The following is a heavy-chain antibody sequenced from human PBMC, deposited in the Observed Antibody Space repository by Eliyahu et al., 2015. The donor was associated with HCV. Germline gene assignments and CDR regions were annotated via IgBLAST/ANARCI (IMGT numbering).Heavy chain of an antibody. V-gene: IGHV1-2*02. Sequence: QVHLVQSGAEVKKPGASVKVSCKASGYTFIAYYMHWVRQAPGQGLEWVGWINPNSGGANYAQKFQGRVTMTRDTSISTAYMELSRLRSDDTAVYYCARDQGWPGDRGPADYWGQGTLVTVSS. CDR2: INPNSGGA. J-gene: IGHJ4*02. CDR3: ARDQGWPGDRGPADY. CDR1: GYTFIAYY. D-gene: IGHD7-27*01.